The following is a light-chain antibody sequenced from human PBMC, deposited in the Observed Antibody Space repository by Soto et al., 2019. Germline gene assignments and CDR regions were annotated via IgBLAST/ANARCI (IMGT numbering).Light chain of an antibody. V-gene: IGKV1-5*03. J-gene: IGKJ2*01. CDR3: QQYNSYPYT. CDR1: QSFNTW. CDR2: KTS. Sequence: DVQMTQSPSSLSPSVGDRVTITCRASQSFNTWLAWYQQKPGKAPKLLIYKTSILESGVPSRFSGSGSGTEFTLTISSLQPEDSATYYCQQYNSYPYTFGQGTKVDIX.